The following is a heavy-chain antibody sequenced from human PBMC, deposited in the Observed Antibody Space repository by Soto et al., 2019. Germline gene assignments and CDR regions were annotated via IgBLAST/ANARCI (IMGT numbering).Heavy chain of an antibody. CDR2: IYHIGST. CDR3: ATVPPRIEVTVLPIRT. V-gene: IGHV4-4*02. Sequence: VQLLQSGPGLVKPSGTLSLTCAVSGGSVSSTNWWSWVRQSPGKGLEWIGDIYHIGSTNYNPSLRGRVTITVDKSKNQYSLTLKYVTAADTAVYYCATVPPRIEVTVLPIRTWGQGTLVTVSS. D-gene: IGHD2-15*01. CDR1: GGSVSSTNW. J-gene: IGHJ4*02.